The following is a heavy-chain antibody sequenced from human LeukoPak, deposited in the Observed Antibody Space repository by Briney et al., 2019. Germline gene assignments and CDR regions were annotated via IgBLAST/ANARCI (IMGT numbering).Heavy chain of an antibody. CDR2: IYNNGNT. Sequence: SETLSLTCTVSGGSISSNFWSWIRQPPGKGLEWIGYIYNNGNTRYSPSVKSRATILGDTSRNQFSLKLKSVTAADTAIYYCARAKPDWNPPDYWGQGILVTVSS. CDR3: ARAKPDWNPPDY. CDR1: GGSISSNF. V-gene: IGHV4-4*09. J-gene: IGHJ4*02. D-gene: IGHD1-1*01.